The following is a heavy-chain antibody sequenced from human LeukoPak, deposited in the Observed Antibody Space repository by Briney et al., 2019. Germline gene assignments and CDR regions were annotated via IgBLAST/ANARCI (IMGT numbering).Heavy chain of an antibody. Sequence: ASVKVSCKASGYTFTSHQISLVRQAPGQGLEWMGWINPYNRYTNYARKFQGRVTMTTYTSTNIAYMELRNLTSDDTAVYYCARVVAHTTWHYAHWGQGTLVTASS. CDR1: GYTFTSHQ. J-gene: IGHJ4*02. V-gene: IGHV1-18*01. CDR2: INPYNRYT. D-gene: IGHD3-16*01. CDR3: ARVVAHTTWHYAH.